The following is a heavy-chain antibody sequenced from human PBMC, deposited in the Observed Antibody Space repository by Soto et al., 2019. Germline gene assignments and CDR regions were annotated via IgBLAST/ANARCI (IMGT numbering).Heavy chain of an antibody. CDR1: GFTFSGYG. J-gene: IGHJ4*02. Sequence: QVQLVESGGGVVQPGRSLRLSCAASGFTFSGYGMHWVRQAPGKGLEWVALISYDGSDKYYADSVKGRFTISRDNSKNTQYLQMNSLRVEDTAVYYCGAGQYCSDYLCQGTLGTVSS. D-gene: IGHD6-13*01. V-gene: IGHV3-30*03. CDR3: GAGQYCSDY. CDR2: ISYDGSDK.